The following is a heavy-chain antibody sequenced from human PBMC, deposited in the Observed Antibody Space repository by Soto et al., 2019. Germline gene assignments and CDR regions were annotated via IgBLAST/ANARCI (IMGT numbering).Heavy chain of an antibody. CDR1: GYTFTSYY. Sequence: QVQLVQSGAEVKKPGASVKVSCKASGYTFTSYYMHWVRQAPGQGIEWMGIINPSGDSTSYAQKFQGRVTMTRDTSTSTVYMELSSLKSEDTAVYYCARALGTGNYFDYWGQGTLVTVSS. V-gene: IGHV1-46*03. CDR3: ARALGTGNYFDY. CDR2: INPSGDST. D-gene: IGHD3-10*01. J-gene: IGHJ4*02.